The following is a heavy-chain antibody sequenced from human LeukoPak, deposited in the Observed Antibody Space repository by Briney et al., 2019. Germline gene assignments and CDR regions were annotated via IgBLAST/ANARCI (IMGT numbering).Heavy chain of an antibody. CDR1: GFAFSSYA. CDR2: ISGSASST. J-gene: IGHJ4*02. D-gene: IGHD6-19*01. V-gene: IGHV3-23*01. CDR3: AKGRGSRGSAYFDY. Sequence: GGSLRLSCAASGFAFSSYAMTWVRQAPGKGLEWVSTISGSASSTYYADSVKGLFTISRDNSKNTLYLQMNSLRAEDTAVYYCAKGRGSRGSAYFDYWGQGTLVTVSS.